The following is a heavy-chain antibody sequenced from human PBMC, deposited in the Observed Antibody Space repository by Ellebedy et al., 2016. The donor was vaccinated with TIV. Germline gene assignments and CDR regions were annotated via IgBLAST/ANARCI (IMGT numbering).Heavy chain of an antibody. D-gene: IGHD3-10*01. Sequence: GESLKISCKGSGYSFTSYWIGWVRQMPGKGLEWMGIIYPGDSDTRYSPSFQGQVTISADKSISTAYLQWSSLKASDTAMYYCARGADYGSGSYQTPYFDYWGQGILVTVSS. V-gene: IGHV5-51*01. CDR1: GYSFTSYW. J-gene: IGHJ4*02. CDR3: ARGADYGSGSYQTPYFDY. CDR2: IYPGDSDT.